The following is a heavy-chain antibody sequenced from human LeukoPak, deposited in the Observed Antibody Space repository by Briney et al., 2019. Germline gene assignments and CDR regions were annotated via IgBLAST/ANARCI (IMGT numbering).Heavy chain of an antibody. V-gene: IGHV3-53*01. CDR3: ANGDYGGARNPNAEYFQH. J-gene: IGHJ1*01. CDR1: GFTFSTYY. Sequence: GGSLRLSCAASGFTFSTYYMSWVRQAPGKGLEWVSVIYSGGSTYYADSVKGRFTISRDNSKNTLYLQMNSLRAEDTAVYYCANGDYGGARNPNAEYFQHWGQGTLVTVSS. CDR2: IYSGGST. D-gene: IGHD4-23*01.